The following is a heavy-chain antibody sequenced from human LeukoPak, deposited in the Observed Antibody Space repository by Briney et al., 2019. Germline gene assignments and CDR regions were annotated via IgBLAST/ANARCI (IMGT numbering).Heavy chain of an antibody. J-gene: IGHJ4*02. V-gene: IGHV4-39*01. CDR2: IYYSGST. Sequence: SETLSLTCTVSGGSISSGDYYWSWIRQPPGKGLEWIGSIYYSGSTYYNPSLKSRVTISGDTSKNQFSLKLSSVTAADTAVYYCARRLGHLETLVDYWGQGTLVTVSS. D-gene: IGHD1-1*01. CDR3: ARRLGHLETLVDY. CDR1: GGSISSGDYY.